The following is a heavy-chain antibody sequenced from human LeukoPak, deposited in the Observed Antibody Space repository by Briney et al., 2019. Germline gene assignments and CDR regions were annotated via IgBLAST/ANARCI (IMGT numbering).Heavy chain of an antibody. CDR3: ARVPSSGWYGWFDP. CDR2: INHGGNT. J-gene: IGHJ5*02. D-gene: IGHD6-19*01. Sequence: SETLSLTCAVYGGSFIDYYWSWIRQPPGKELEWIGQINHGGNTKYNPSLKSRVTISVDTSKNQFSLKLSSVTAADTAVYYCARVPSSGWYGWFDPWGQGTLVTVSS. CDR1: GGSFIDYY. V-gene: IGHV4-34*01.